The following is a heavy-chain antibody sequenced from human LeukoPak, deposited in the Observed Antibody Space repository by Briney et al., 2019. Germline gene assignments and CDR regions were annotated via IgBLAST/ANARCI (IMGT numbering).Heavy chain of an antibody. CDR1: GFTFSSYA. D-gene: IGHD3-10*01. CDR2: ISGSGGST. J-gene: IGHJ4*02. CDR3: AKDPPPNFSYGSTNFDY. Sequence: PGGSLRLSCAASGFTFSSYAMSWVRQAPGKGLEWVSAISGSGGSTYYADSVKGRFTIPRDNSKNTLYLQMNSLRAEDTAVYYCAKDPPPNFSYGSTNFDYWGQGTLVTVSS. V-gene: IGHV3-23*01.